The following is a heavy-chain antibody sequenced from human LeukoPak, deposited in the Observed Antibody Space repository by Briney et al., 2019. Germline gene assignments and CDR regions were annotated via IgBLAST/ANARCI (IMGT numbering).Heavy chain of an antibody. CDR1: GGSFSGYY. Sequence: PSETLSLTCAVYGGSFSGYYWSWIRQPPGKGLEWIGEINHSGSTNYNPSLKSRVTISVDTSKNQFSLKLSSVTAADTAVYYCARDLRSSSSWYEGFDYWGQGTLVTVSS. D-gene: IGHD6-13*01. V-gene: IGHV4-34*01. CDR2: INHSGST. CDR3: ARDLRSSSSWYEGFDY. J-gene: IGHJ4*02.